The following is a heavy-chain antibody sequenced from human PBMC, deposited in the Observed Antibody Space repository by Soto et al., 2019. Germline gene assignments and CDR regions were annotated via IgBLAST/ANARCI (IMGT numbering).Heavy chain of an antibody. J-gene: IGHJ3*02. CDR2: IIPILGIA. V-gene: IGHV1-69*02. CDR3: ARAAGRHDAFDI. CDR1: GGTFSGYT. D-gene: IGHD1-26*01. Sequence: QVQLVQSGAEVKKPGSSVKVSCKASGGTFSGYTINWVRQAPGQGLEWMGRIIPILGIANSAQKFQGRVTITADKSTSTAYMELSSLRSEDTAVYYCARAAGRHDAFDIWGQGKRVIVSS.